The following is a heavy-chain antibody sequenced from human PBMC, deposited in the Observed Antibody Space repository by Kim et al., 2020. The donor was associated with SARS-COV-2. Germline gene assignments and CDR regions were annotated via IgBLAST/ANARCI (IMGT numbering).Heavy chain of an antibody. V-gene: IGHV3-23*01. J-gene: IGHJ4*02. CDR1: GFTFSNYA. D-gene: IGHD4-4*01. Sequence: GGSLRLSCAASGFTFSNYAMGWVRQAPGKGLQWVSGISGSGGSAYYADSVKGRFTISRDNSKNTLYLQMNSLRADDTAIYYCAKAVAIYVTTYSNFAYWGQGTLVTVSS. CDR3: AKAVAIYVTTYSNFAY. CDR2: ISGSGGSA.